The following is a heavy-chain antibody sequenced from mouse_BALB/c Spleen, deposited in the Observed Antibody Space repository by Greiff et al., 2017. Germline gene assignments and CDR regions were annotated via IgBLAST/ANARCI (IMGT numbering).Heavy chain of an antibody. V-gene: IGHV1-14*01. CDR1: GYTFTSYV. D-gene: IGHD1-1*01. CDR2: INPYNDGT. CDR3: ARSYYGSSYRFDY. J-gene: IGHJ2*01. Sequence: EVKLQQSGPELVKPGASVKMSCKASGYTFTSYVMHWVKQKPGQGLEWIGYINPYNDGTKYNEKFKGKATLTSDKSSSTAYMELSSLTSEDSAVYYCARSYYGSSYRFDYWGQGTTLTVSS.